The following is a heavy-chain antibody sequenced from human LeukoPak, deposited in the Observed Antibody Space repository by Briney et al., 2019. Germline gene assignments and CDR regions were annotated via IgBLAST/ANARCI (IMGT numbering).Heavy chain of an antibody. D-gene: IGHD3-10*01. J-gene: IGHJ4*02. V-gene: IGHV3-30*04. CDR2: ISYDGSNG. CDR3: AKDRSPGYDY. CDR1: GFTFSSYV. Sequence: GGSLRLSCAASGFTFSSYVMHWVRQAPGKGLEWVAIISYDGSNGYYADSVKGRFTISRDNSKNTLYLQMNSLRAEDTAVYYCAKDRSPGYDYWGQGTLVTVSS.